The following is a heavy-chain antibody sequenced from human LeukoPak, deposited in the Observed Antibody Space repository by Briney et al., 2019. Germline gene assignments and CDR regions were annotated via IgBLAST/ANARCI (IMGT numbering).Heavy chain of an antibody. J-gene: IGHJ4*02. CDR2: INPNSGNT. CDR1: GYTFTSYD. V-gene: IGHV1-8*01. CDR3: ARLGIYDGNSYGSF. Sequence: GASVKVSCKASGYTFTSYDINWVRQATGQGLEWMGWINPNSGNTGYAQKFQGRVTMTRETSISTAYMELSSLTSEDTAVYYCARLGIYDGNSYGSFWGQGTLVTVSS. D-gene: IGHD5-18*01.